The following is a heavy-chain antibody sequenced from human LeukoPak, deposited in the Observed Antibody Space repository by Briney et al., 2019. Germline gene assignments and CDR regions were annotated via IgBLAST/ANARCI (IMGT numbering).Heavy chain of an antibody. CDR2: ISSSSSYI. CDR1: GLTFSSYS. CDR3: ARDPFLSDAFDI. D-gene: IGHD3-3*01. V-gene: IGHV3-21*01. Sequence: GGSLRLSCAASGLTFSSYSMNWVRQAPGKGLEWVSSISSSSSYIYYADSVKGRFTISRDNAKNSLYLQMNSLRAEDTAVYYCARDPFLSDAFDIWGQGTMVTVSS. J-gene: IGHJ3*02.